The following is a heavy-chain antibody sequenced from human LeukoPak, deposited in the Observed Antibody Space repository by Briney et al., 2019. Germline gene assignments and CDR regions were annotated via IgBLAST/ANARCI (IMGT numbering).Heavy chain of an antibody. CDR2: INPNSGGT. CDR1: GYTFTDYY. Sequence: ASVKVSCKASGYTFTDYYMHWVRQAPGQGLEWMGWINPNSGGTNYAQKFQGRVTMTRDTSISTAYMELSRLRSDDTAVYYCARITAGDYAFDIWGQGTMVTVSS. V-gene: IGHV1-2*02. D-gene: IGHD1-20*01. J-gene: IGHJ3*02. CDR3: ARITAGDYAFDI.